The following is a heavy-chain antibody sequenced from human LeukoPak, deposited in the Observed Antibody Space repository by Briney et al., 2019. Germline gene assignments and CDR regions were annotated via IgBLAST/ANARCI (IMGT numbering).Heavy chain of an antibody. V-gene: IGHV3-7*01. CDR1: GFTFSIYG. Sequence: GGTLRLSCAASGFTFSIYGMSWVRQAPGKGLEWVANIKQDGSEKYYVDSVKGRFTISRDNAKNSLYLQMNSLRAEDTAVYYCARDTYYYYYMDVWGKGTTVTVSS. CDR2: IKQDGSEK. CDR3: ARDTYYYYYMDV. J-gene: IGHJ6*03.